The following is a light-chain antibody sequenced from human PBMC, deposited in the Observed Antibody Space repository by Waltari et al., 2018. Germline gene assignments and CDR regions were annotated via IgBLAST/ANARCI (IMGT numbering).Light chain of an antibody. Sequence: QSALTQPRSVSGSPGQSVTISCTGTSSDVGGYNYVSWYQHHPGKAPKLSIYDVTKRPAGVPDRFSASKSDNTASLTISGLQAEDEADYDCCSYAGSITFWVFGGGTKLTVL. CDR1: SSDVGGYNY. V-gene: IGLV2-11*01. CDR2: DVT. J-gene: IGLJ3*02. CDR3: CSYAGSITFWV.